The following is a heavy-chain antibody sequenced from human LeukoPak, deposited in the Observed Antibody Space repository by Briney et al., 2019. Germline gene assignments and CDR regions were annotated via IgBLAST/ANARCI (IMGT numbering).Heavy chain of an antibody. CDR2: ISSSSSSTI. D-gene: IGHD6-19*01. V-gene: IGHV3-48*01. J-gene: IGHJ4*02. CDR1: GFTFSSYS. CDR3: AGGSLYSSGWYGEALDY. Sequence: PGGSLRLSCAASGFTFSSYSMNWVRQAPGKGLEWVSYISSSSSSTIYYADSVKGRFTISRDNAKNSLYLQMNSLRAEDTAVYYCAGGSLYSSGWYGEALDYWGQGTLVTVSS.